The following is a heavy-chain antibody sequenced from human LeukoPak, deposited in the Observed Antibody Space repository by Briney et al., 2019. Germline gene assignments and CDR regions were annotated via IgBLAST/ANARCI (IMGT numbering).Heavy chain of an antibody. J-gene: IGHJ6*03. CDR1: GYTFTGYY. Sequence: GASVKVSCKASGYTFTGYYMRWVRQAPGQGLEWMGWINPNSGGTNYAQKFQGRVTMTRDTSISTAYMELSRLRSDDTAVYYCATTSSAIAAAGTGGYYYYYMDVWGKGTTVTVSS. D-gene: IGHD6-13*01. CDR2: INPNSGGT. CDR3: ATTSSAIAAAGTGGYYYYYMDV. V-gene: IGHV1-2*02.